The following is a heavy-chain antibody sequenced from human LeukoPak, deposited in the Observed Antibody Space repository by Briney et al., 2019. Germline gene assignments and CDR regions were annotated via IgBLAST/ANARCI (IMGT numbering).Heavy chain of an antibody. V-gene: IGHV3-9*01. CDR2: ISWNSESS. CDR3: AKDNDSGVVAGNVDH. Sequence: GGSLRLSCTVSGFSFDDYAMHWVRQVPGKGLEWVSGISWNSESSGYADSVKGRFTISRDNAKNSLYLQMNNLRPEDTALYYCAKDNDSGVVAGNVDHWGQGTLVTVSS. CDR1: GFSFDDYA. D-gene: IGHD6-19*01. J-gene: IGHJ4*02.